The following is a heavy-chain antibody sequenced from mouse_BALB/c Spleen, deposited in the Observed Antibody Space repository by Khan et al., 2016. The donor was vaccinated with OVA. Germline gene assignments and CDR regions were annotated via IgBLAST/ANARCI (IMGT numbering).Heavy chain of an antibody. CDR2: TNPTNGRT. D-gene: IGHD1-1*01. CDR3: ARIKKIVATYLDY. J-gene: IGHJ2*01. CDR1: GYTFTSYW. Sequence: VQLQQSGAELVKAGASVKMSCKASGYTFTSYWMHWVKQRLGQGLEWFAETNPTNGRTYYDEKFKSKATLTVDKSSSTAYMLLSGPTFEDSAVYYYARIKKIVATYLDYWGQGTTLTVSS. V-gene: IGHV1S81*02.